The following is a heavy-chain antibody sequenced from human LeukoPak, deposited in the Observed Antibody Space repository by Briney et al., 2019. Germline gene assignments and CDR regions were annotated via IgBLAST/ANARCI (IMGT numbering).Heavy chain of an antibody. J-gene: IGHJ4*02. CDR1: GFTFGSYS. Sequence: PGGSLRLSCAASGFTFGSYSMNWVRQAPGEGLEWISYISSGSRTIYYADSVEGRFSVSRDNAKNSLYLQMRSLRAEDTAVYYRARESITGHRDFDYWGQGTLVTVSS. D-gene: IGHD1-20*01. V-gene: IGHV3-48*01. CDR2: ISSGSRTI. CDR3: ARESITGHRDFDY.